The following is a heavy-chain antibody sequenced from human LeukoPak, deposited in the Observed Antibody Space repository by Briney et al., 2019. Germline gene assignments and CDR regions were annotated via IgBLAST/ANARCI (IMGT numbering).Heavy chain of an antibody. Sequence: GGSLRPSCAASGFTFSSYWMHWVRQAPGKGLVWVSRINSDGSSTSYADSVKGRFTISRDNAKNTLYLQMNSLRAEDTAVYYCASGSWELLLDYWGQGTLVTVSS. CDR2: INSDGSST. V-gene: IGHV3-74*01. J-gene: IGHJ4*02. D-gene: IGHD1-26*01. CDR3: ASGSWELLLDY. CDR1: GFTFSSYW.